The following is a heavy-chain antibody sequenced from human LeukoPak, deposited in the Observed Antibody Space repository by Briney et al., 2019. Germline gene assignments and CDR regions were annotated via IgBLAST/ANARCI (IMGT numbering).Heavy chain of an antibody. D-gene: IGHD1-1*01. Sequence: ASLKVSCKASGYTFTGYYMHWVRQAPRQGLEWMGWINPKSGGTNYEQKFQGRVIMTRDTSISTAYMELSRLTSDDTAVYYCARHMTTANNWFDPWGQGTLVTVSS. J-gene: IGHJ5*02. V-gene: IGHV1-2*02. CDR2: INPKSGGT. CDR3: ARHMTTANNWFDP. CDR1: GYTFTGYY.